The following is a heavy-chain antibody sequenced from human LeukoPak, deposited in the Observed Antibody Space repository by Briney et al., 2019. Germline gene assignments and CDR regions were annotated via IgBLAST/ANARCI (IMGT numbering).Heavy chain of an antibody. J-gene: IGHJ4*02. D-gene: IGHD6-19*01. CDR3: ATGYSSGWY. CDR2: ISSGGITI. Sequence: KTGGSLRLSCAVSGFTVSSNYMSWVRQAPGKGLEWVSYISSGGITIYYADSVKGRFTISRDNAKNSLYLQMNSLRAEDTAVYYCATGYSSGWYWGQGTLVTVSS. CDR1: GFTVSSNY. V-gene: IGHV3-11*01.